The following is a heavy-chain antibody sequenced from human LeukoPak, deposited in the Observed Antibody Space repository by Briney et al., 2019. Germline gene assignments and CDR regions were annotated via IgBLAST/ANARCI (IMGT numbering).Heavy chain of an antibody. CDR1: GFTVSNNY. Sequence: PGGSLRLSCAASGFTVSNNYLSWVRQAPGKGLEWVSVIFGGGSTYYADSVEGRFTISRDDSKNTLYLQMNSLRVEDTAVYYCARLIAASNVWGQGTLVTVSS. D-gene: IGHD6-13*01. CDR2: IFGGGST. J-gene: IGHJ4*02. V-gene: IGHV3-66*02. CDR3: ARLIAASNV.